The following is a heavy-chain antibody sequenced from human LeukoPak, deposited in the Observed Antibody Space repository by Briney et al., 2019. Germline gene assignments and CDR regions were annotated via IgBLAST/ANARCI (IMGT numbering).Heavy chain of an antibody. J-gene: IGHJ3*02. D-gene: IGHD4-23*01. V-gene: IGHV3-74*01. CDR1: GFIFSSYW. Sequence: QPGGSLRLSCAASGFIFSSYWMYWVRQGPGKGLVWVSRTNSDGSGTNYADSVKGRFTISRDNAKNTLYLQMNSLRAEDTAVYYCARDRWRGDAFDIWGQGTMVTVSS. CDR3: ARDRWRGDAFDI. CDR2: TNSDGSGT.